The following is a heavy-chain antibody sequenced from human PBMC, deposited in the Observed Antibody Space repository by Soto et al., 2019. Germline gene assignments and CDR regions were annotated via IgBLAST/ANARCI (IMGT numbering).Heavy chain of an antibody. CDR2: IYYSGST. J-gene: IGHJ6*02. V-gene: IGHV4-30-4*01. CDR1: GGSISSGDYY. D-gene: IGHD2-21*01. CDR3: ARDRDWPRAKHYYGMDV. Sequence: LSLTCTVSGGSISSGDYYWSWIRQPPGKGLEWIGYIYYSGSTYYNPSLKSRVTISVDTSKNQFSLKLSSVTAADTAVYYCARDRDWPRAKHYYGMDVWGQGTTVTVSS.